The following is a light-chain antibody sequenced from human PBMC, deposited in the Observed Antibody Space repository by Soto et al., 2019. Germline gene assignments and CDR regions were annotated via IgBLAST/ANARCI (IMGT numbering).Light chain of an antibody. CDR3: QQYSTSPT. Sequence: TQSPALLSVYAGARDTLPCRASQSVGINVAWYQQKPGQAPRLLIYAASSRATGSPDRFSGGGSGTDFTLTISRLEPEDFAVYYCQQYSTSPTFGEGRLLAI. J-gene: IGKJ5*01. CDR1: QSVGIN. CDR2: AAS. V-gene: IGKV3-20*01.